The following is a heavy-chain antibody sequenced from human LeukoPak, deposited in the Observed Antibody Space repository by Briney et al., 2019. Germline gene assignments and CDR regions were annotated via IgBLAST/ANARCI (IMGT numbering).Heavy chain of an antibody. V-gene: IGHV1-8*01. CDR1: GYTSTSYD. Sequence: EASVKVSCKASGYTSTSYDINWVRQATGQGLEWMGWMNPNSGNTGYAQKFQGRVTMTRNTSISTAYMELSSLRSEDTAVYYCARGLSKITMMDRNWFDPWGQGTLVTVSS. CDR3: ARGLSKITMMDRNWFDP. D-gene: IGHD3-22*01. CDR2: MNPNSGNT. J-gene: IGHJ5*02.